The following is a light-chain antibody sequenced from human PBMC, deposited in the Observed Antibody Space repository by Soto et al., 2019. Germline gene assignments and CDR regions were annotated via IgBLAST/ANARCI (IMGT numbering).Light chain of an antibody. CDR1: QNLLHIGGYNY. CDR3: MQAVYTRT. Sequence: DIVVTQSPLSLSVTPGEPASISCRSSQNLLHIGGYNYLDWYVQTPGQSPQLLIFLGSYRASGGPDRFSGSESGTDFTLRISRVEAEDVGVYYCMQAVYTRTFGPGTKVDIK. CDR2: LGS. J-gene: IGKJ1*01. V-gene: IGKV2-28*01.